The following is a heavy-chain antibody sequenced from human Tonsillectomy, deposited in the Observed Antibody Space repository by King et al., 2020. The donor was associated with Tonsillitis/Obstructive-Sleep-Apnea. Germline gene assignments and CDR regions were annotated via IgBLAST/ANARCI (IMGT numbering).Heavy chain of an antibody. CDR2: LSWNSGSV. Sequence: VQLVESGGGLVQPGRSLRLSCTASGFTFEDYAMHWVRQAPGKGLEWVSSLSWNSGSVDYADSVKGRFSISRDNAKNSLYLQMDSLRVEDTAFYYCAKDIYSIHGGFDYWGPGTLVTVSS. J-gene: IGHJ4*02. CDR1: GFTFEDYA. D-gene: IGHD4-11*01. V-gene: IGHV3-9*01. CDR3: AKDIYSIHGGFDY.